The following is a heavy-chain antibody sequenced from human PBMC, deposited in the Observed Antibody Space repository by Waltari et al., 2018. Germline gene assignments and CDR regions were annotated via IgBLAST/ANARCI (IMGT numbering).Heavy chain of an antibody. CDR2: IYRGENT. J-gene: IGHJ5*01. CDR3: AKLATSSDHGGGWLDS. CDR1: KFSVNDNS. V-gene: IGHV3-53*01. D-gene: IGHD3-16*01. Sequence: ELQLVESGGGLIQPGGSLRLSCAASKFSVNDNSLNWVRQAPGKGLEWVAIIYRGENTYFADSVKGRFSISRDNSKNTVYLQINSLRVDDTAVYYCAKLATSSDHGGGWLDSWGQGTLVTVSS.